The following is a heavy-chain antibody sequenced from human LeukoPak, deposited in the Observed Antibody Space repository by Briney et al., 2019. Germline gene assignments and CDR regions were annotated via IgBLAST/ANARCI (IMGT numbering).Heavy chain of an antibody. D-gene: IGHD2-15*01. J-gene: IGHJ4*02. Sequence: LGESLKISCKGSGYSFTSYWIGWVRQMPGKGLEWMGIIYPGDSDTRYSPSFEGQVTLSADKSISTAYLQWSSLKASDTAMYYCALKSRGYCSGGRCYIGYWGQGTLVTVSS. CDR2: IYPGDSDT. CDR1: GYSFTSYW. V-gene: IGHV5-51*01. CDR3: ALKSRGYCSGGRCYIGY.